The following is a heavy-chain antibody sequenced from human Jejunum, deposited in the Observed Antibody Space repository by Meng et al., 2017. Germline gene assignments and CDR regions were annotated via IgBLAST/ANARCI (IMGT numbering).Heavy chain of an antibody. D-gene: IGHD3-10*01. Sequence: VQRQQSGPGPVKPPQTLSLTFAISGDSVSSNDAAWNWIRQSPSRGLEWLGRTYFRSKWYYDYEVSVRGRITINADTSKNHFSLHLNSVTPEDTAVYFCTRARAYGSAYSWFDPWGQGSLVTVSS. J-gene: IGHJ5*02. CDR1: GDSVSSNDAA. CDR3: TRARAYGSAYSWFDP. V-gene: IGHV6-1*02. CDR2: TYFRSKWYY.